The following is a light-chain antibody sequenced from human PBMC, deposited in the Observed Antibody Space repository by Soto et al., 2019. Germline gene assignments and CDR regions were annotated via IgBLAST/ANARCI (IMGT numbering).Light chain of an antibody. V-gene: IGLV2-8*02. Sequence: QSVLTQPPSASRSPGQSVTISCTGTSSDVGGYNYVSWYQQHPGKAPKLMIYEVSKRPSGVPDRFSGSKSGNTASLTVSGLQAEDEADYYCSSYAGSILYVFGTGTKLTVL. CDR1: SSDVGGYNY. J-gene: IGLJ1*01. CDR3: SSYAGSILYV. CDR2: EVS.